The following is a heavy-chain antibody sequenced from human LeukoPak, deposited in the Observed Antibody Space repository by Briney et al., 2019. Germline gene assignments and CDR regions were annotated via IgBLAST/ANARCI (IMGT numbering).Heavy chain of an antibody. D-gene: IGHD1-26*01. CDR1: GFTFDDYA. V-gene: IGHV3-9*01. CDR3: ARMYTGTYIGY. CDR2: ISWNSGSI. J-gene: IGHJ4*02. Sequence: PGGSLRLSCAASGFTFDDYAMHWVRQAPGKGLEWVSGISWNSGSIGYADSVKGRFTISRDNAKNSLYLQMNSLRAEDTAVYYCARMYTGTYIGYWGQGTLVTVSS.